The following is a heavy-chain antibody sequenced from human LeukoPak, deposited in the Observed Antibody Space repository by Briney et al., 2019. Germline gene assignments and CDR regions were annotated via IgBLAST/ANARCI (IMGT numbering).Heavy chain of an antibody. J-gene: IGHJ6*03. CDR2: ISSSSSTI. V-gene: IGHV3-48*04. D-gene: IGHD3-22*01. CDR3: ARVIAWYYYYMDV. CDR1: GFTFSSYS. Sequence: PGGSLRLSCAASGFTFSSYSMNWVRQAPGKGLEWVSYISSSSSTIYYADSVKGRFTISRDNAKNSLYLQMNSLRAEDTAVHYCARVIAWYYYYMDVWGKGTTVTVSS.